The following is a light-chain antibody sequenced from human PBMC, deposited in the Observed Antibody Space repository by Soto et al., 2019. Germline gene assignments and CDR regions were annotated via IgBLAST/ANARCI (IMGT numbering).Light chain of an antibody. CDR3: EQYGDLLWM. CDR2: GAS. J-gene: IGKJ1*01. V-gene: IGKV3-20*01. Sequence: HSSRTLSSSPWERATLSWRASQAVSSNYLAWYQQKTGQAPRLVISGASGRATGVPDRFSGSGCGREFNLAIDFLETEDFAVYGCEQYGDLLWMFVQGTKVDIK. CDR1: QAVSSNY.